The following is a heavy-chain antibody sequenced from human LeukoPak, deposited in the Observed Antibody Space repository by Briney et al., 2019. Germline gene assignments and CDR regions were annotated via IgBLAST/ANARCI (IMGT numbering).Heavy chain of an antibody. CDR2: IIPIFGAA. D-gene: IGHD6-13*01. CDR1: GYTFTGYY. Sequence: SVKVSCKPSGYTFTGYYMHWVRQAPGQGLEWMGGIIPIFGAANYAQKFQGRVTITTDESTSTAYMELSSLRSEDTAVYYCARQGREYSSSWYIYYYMDVWGKGTTVTVSS. V-gene: IGHV1-69*05. J-gene: IGHJ6*03. CDR3: ARQGREYSSSWYIYYYMDV.